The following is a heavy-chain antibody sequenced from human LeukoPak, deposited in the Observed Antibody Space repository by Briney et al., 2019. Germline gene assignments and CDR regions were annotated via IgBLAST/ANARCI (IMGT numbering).Heavy chain of an antibody. CDR2: INSDGRST. CDR1: GFTFSRYW. CDR3: AKGGGYEAQYYYYYLDV. D-gene: IGHD5-12*01. J-gene: IGHJ6*03. Sequence: GGSLRLSRVASGFTFSRYWMHWVRQAPGKGLVWVSRINSDGRSTNYADSVKGRFSISRDNAENTLYLQMKSLRAEDTAVYYCAKGGGYEAQYYYYYLDVWGKGTTVTISS. V-gene: IGHV3-74*01.